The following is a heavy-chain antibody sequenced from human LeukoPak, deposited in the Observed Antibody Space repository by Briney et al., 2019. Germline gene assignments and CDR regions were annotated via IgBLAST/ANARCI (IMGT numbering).Heavy chain of an antibody. CDR2: ININSGGK. CDR1: GYTFTGYY. Sequence: ASVTVSCKASGYTFTGYYMHWVRQAPGQGLEWVGWININSGGKNNAQNLHGRVSMTRDTTISKTYMELSRLRSDDTAVYDCARDRSYCYDSSGIIPTDYWGQGTLVTVSS. V-gene: IGHV1-2*02. D-gene: IGHD3-22*01. J-gene: IGHJ4*02. CDR3: ARDRSYCYDSSGIIPTDY.